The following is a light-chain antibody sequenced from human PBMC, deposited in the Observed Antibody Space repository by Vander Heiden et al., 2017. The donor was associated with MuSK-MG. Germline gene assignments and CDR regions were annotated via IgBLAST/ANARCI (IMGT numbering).Light chain of an antibody. CDR3: QSYDSSLSGHVV. Sequence: QSVLTQPPPVSGAPGQRVTISFTWLSPNNGGGYDVHWYQQLPGTAPKLLIYGNSNRPSGVPDRFSGSKSGTSASLAIAGLQAEDEADYYCQSYDSSLSGHVVFGGGTKLTVL. V-gene: IGLV1-40*01. J-gene: IGLJ2*01. CDR1: SPNNGGGYD. CDR2: GNS.